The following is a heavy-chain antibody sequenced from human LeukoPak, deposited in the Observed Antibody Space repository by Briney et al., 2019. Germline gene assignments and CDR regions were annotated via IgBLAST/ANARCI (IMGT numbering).Heavy chain of an antibody. CDR1: GFTFSGSW. J-gene: IGHJ4*02. Sequence: GSLRLSCTASGFTFSGSWMTWVRQTPGKGLEWIGRIYTSGSTNYNPSLKSRVTISVDTSKNQFSLKLSSVTAADTAVYYCASEYYDSSGYYPQIDYWGQGTLVTVSS. V-gene: IGHV4-4*08. CDR2: IYTSGST. CDR3: ASEYYDSSGYYPQIDY. D-gene: IGHD3-22*01.